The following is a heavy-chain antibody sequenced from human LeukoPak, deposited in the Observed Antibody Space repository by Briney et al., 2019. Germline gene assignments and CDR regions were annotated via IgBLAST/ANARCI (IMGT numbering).Heavy chain of an antibody. V-gene: IGHV3-33*06. Sequence: PGRSLRLSCAASGFTFSSYGMHWVRQAPGKGLEWVAVIWYDGSNKYYADSVKGRFTISRDNSKNTLYLQMNSLRAEDTAVYYCAKGSIAARPYDYWGQGTLVTVSS. CDR2: IWYDGSNK. J-gene: IGHJ4*02. CDR1: GFTFSSYG. D-gene: IGHD6-6*01. CDR3: AKGSIAARPYDY.